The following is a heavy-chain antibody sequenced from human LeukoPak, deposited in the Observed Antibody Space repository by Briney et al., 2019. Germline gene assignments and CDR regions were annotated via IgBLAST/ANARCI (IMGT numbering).Heavy chain of an antibody. CDR1: GFTFSSFD. Sequence: GGSLRLSCAASGFTFSSFDMHWVRQPTGQGLEWVSGISWNSGSIGYADSVKGRFTISRDNAKNSLYLQMNSLRAEDTALYYCAKEGMALDYWGQGTLVTVSS. CDR3: AKEGMALDY. J-gene: IGHJ4*02. CDR2: ISWNSGSI. V-gene: IGHV3-9*01. D-gene: IGHD5-24*01.